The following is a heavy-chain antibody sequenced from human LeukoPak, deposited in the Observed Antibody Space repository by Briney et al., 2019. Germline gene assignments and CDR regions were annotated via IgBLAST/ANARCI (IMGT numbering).Heavy chain of an antibody. V-gene: IGHV3-23*01. Sequence: GGSLRLSCSASGFTFSMSAMNWVRQAPGKGLEWVSTLSPSGTDTYYADSVKGRFTVSRDISKNTLYLQMNSLRADDTAVYYCARRAYNWGAFDIWGQGTVVTVSS. CDR3: ARRAYNWGAFDI. CDR1: GFTFSMSA. J-gene: IGHJ3*02. D-gene: IGHD5-24*01. CDR2: LSPSGTDT.